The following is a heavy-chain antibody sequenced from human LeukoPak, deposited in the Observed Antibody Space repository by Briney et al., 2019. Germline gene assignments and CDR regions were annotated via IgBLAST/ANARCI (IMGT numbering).Heavy chain of an antibody. CDR1: GGSISNYY. V-gene: IGHV4-39*01. Sequence: SETLSLTCTVSGGSISNYYWGWIRRPPGKGLEWIGSIYYSGSTYYNPSLKSRVTISVDTSKNQFSLKLGSVTAADTAVYYCARSLPTEYSSGWYTFDYWGQGTLVTVSS. J-gene: IGHJ4*02. CDR3: ARSLPTEYSSGWYTFDY. CDR2: IYYSGST. D-gene: IGHD6-19*01.